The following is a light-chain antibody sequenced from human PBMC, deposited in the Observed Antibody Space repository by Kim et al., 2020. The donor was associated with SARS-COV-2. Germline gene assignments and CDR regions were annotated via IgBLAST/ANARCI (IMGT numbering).Light chain of an antibody. CDR3: CSYAGSNTVV. V-gene: IGLV2-11*01. J-gene: IGLJ2*01. CDR2: DVS. CDR1: SSDVGGYNY. Sequence: QSALTQPPSVSGSPGQSVTISCTGTSSDVGGYNYVSWYQQHPGKAPKVMIYDVSKRPSGVPDRFSGSKSGNTASLTISGLQAEDEADYHCCSYAGSNTVVFGGGTQLTVL.